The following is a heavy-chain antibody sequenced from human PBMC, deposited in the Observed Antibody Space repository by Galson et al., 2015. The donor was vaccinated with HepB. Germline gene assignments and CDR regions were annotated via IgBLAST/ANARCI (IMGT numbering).Heavy chain of an antibody. CDR2: IRSKAYGGTT. CDR3: TRDRRGCAVAVRTCYYYGMGV. Sequence: SLRLSCAASGFTFGDYAMSWFRQAPGKGLEWVGFIRSKAYGGTTEYAASVKGRFTISRDDSKSIAYLQMNSLKTEDTAVYYCTRDRRGCAVAVRTCYYYGMGVWGQGTTVTVSS. CDR1: GFTFGDYA. D-gene: IGHD6-19*01. V-gene: IGHV3-49*03. J-gene: IGHJ6*02.